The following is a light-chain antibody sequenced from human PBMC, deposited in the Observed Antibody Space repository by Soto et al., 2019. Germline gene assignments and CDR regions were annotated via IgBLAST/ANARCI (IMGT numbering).Light chain of an antibody. CDR3: QHYYSTPFT. V-gene: IGKV4-1*01. Sequence: DIVMTQSPDSLAVSLGERATINCKSSQSVLYSSNNKNYLAWYQQKPGRPPKLLIYWASTRESGVPDRFSGSGSGTDFTLTISSLQAEDVAVYYCQHYYSTPFTFGPGTKVDIK. CDR1: QSVLYSSNNKNY. CDR2: WAS. J-gene: IGKJ3*01.